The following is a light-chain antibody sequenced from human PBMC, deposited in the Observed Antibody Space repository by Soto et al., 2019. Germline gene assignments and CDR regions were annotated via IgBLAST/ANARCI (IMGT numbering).Light chain of an antibody. CDR2: KIS. J-gene: IGKJ4*01. V-gene: IGKV2-24*01. Sequence: DIVMTQTPLSSPVTLGQPASISCRSSQSLVHGDGNTYLTWLQQRPGQPPRLLIRKISNRFPGVPDRFSGSGAGTDFTLKISKVEAEDVGIYYCMQAPQFPITFGGGTKVDIK. CDR1: QSLVHGDGNTY. CDR3: MQAPQFPIT.